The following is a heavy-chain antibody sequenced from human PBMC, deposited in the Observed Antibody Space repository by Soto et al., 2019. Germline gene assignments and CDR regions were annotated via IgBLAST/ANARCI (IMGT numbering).Heavy chain of an antibody. J-gene: IGHJ4*02. CDR2: IYFSGST. Sequence: SETLSLTCSVSGVSISNTSYYWGWIRQPPGKGLEWVGTIYFSGSTFYNPSLKSRVTISIDTSKNQFSLRLSSVTAADTAVYYCARHGSYWGKGTRVTV. V-gene: IGHV4-39*01. CDR1: GVSISNTSYY. CDR3: ARHGSY.